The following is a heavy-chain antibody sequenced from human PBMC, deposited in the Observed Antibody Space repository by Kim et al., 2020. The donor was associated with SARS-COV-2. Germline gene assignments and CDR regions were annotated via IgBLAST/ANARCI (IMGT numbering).Heavy chain of an antibody. CDR1: GFTFSIYA. CDR2: ISYDGSNK. Sequence: GGSLRLSCAASGFTFSIYAIHWVRQAPGMGLEWVAVISYDGSNKYYADSVKGRFTISRYNSKNTLYLQMNSLIAEDTAVYYCARPPDIVATISRYYFDYWGQGTLVTVSS. CDR3: ARPPDIVATISRYYFDY. D-gene: IGHD5-12*01. V-gene: IGHV3-30*04. J-gene: IGHJ4*02.